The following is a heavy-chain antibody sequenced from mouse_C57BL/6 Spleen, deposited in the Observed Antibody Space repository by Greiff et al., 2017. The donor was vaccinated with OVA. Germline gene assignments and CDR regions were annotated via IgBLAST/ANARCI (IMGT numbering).Heavy chain of an antibody. D-gene: IGHD1-1*01. Sequence: EVKLVESGGGLVKPGGSLKLSCAASGFTFSSYAMSWVRQTPEKRLEWVATISDGGSYTYYPDNVKGRFTISRDNAKNNLYLQMSHLKSEDTAMYYCARGGDYYGSSYGYCDVWGTGTTVTVSS. CDR2: ISDGGSYT. V-gene: IGHV5-4*03. J-gene: IGHJ1*03. CDR3: ARGGDYYGSSYGYCDV. CDR1: GFTFSSYA.